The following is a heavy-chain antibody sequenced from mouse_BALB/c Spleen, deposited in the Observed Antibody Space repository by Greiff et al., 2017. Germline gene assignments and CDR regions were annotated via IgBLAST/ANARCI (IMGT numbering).Heavy chain of an antibody. CDR3: ARNVGGYFDV. D-gene: IGHD4-1*01. V-gene: IGHV5-6-5*01. J-gene: IGHJ1*01. CDR2: ISSGGST. CDR1: GFTFSSYA. Sequence: EVQVVESGGGLVKPGGSLKLSCAASGFTFSSYAMSWVRQTPEKRLEWVASISSGGSTYYPDSVKGRFTISRDNARNILYLQMSSLRSEDTAMYYCARNVGGYFDVWGAGTTVTVSS.